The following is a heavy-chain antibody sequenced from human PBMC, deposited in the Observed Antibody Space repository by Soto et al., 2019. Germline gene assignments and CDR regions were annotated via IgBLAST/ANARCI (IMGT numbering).Heavy chain of an antibody. Sequence: SQTLSLTCAVYGGSFSGYYWSWIRQPPGKGLEWIGEINHSGSTNYNPSLKSRVTISVDTSKNQFSLKLSSVTAADTAVYYCARDYDYGGQKSNFDYWGQGTLVTVSS. CDR3: ARDYDYGGQKSNFDY. D-gene: IGHD4-17*01. CDR2: INHSGST. V-gene: IGHV4-34*01. J-gene: IGHJ4*02. CDR1: GGSFSGYY.